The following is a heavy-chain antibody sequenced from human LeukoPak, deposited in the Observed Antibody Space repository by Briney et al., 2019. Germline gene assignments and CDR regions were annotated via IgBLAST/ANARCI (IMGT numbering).Heavy chain of an antibody. CDR2: IKRKTDGGTT. CDR3: TTKPLPYSSGWYRDY. V-gene: IGHV3-15*01. CDR1: GFTFSNAW. D-gene: IGHD6-19*01. Sequence: RGSLTLSCAASGFTFSNAWTSCVRHAPGRGLERVGRIKRKTDGGTTSYPAPVKGRFTISRDDSKNTLYLQMNSLKTEDTAVYYCTTKPLPYSSGWYRDYWGQGTLVTVSS. J-gene: IGHJ4*02.